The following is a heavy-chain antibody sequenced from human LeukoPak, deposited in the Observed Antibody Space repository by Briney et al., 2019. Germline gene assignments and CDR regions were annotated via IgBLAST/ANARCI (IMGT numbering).Heavy chain of an antibody. D-gene: IGHD3-22*01. J-gene: IGHJ4*02. CDR1: GFTFSSYG. V-gene: IGHV3-33*06. CDR3: AKDRRPDYYDSSGFIDY. Sequence: GGSLRLSCAASGFTFSSYGMHWVRQAPGKGLEWVAVIWYDGSNKYYADSVKGRFTISRDNSKNTLYLQMNSLRAEDTAVYYCAKDRRPDYYDSSGFIDYWGQGTLVRVSS. CDR2: IWYDGSNK.